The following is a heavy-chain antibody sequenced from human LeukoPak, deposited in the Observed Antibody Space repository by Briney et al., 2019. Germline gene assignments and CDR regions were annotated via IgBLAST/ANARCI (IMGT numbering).Heavy chain of an antibody. V-gene: IGHV3-23*01. D-gene: IGHD6-19*01. CDR3: AKLAHGWYDFTYFDY. Sequence: GGSLRLSCAASGFSFSSYGMHWVRQAPGKGLEWVSAISGSGGSTHSADSVKGRFTISRDNSKNTLYLEMNSLRAEATAIYYCAKLAHGWYDFTYFDYWGQGTLVTVSS. CDR1: GFSFSSYG. J-gene: IGHJ4*02. CDR2: ISGSGGST.